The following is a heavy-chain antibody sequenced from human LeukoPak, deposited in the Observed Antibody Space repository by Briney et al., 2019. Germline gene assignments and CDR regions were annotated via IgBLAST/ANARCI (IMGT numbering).Heavy chain of an antibody. CDR1: GYTFTGYY. CDR2: INAGNGNT. CDR3: ARPRAAAGTLFDY. D-gene: IGHD6-13*01. J-gene: IGHJ4*02. Sequence: ASVKVSCKASGYTFTGYYMHWVRQAPGQRLEWMGWINAGNGNTKYSQKFQGRVTITRDTSASTAYMELSSLRSDDTAVYYCARPRAAAGTLFDYWGQGTLATVSS. V-gene: IGHV1-3*01.